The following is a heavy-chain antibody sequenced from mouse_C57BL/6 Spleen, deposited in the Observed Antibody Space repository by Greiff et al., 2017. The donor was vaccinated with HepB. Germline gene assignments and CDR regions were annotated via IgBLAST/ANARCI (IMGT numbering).Heavy chain of an antibody. CDR2: ISDGGSYT. Sequence: EVQLVESGGGLVKPGGSLKLSCAASGFTFSSYAMSWVRQTPEKRLEWVATISDGGSYTYYPDNVKGRFTISRDNAKNNLYLQMSHLKSEDTAMYYCARGPPITTVVATYYYAMDYWGQGTSVTVSS. V-gene: IGHV5-4*01. CDR3: ARGPPITTVVATYYYAMDY. D-gene: IGHD1-1*01. CDR1: GFTFSSYA. J-gene: IGHJ4*01.